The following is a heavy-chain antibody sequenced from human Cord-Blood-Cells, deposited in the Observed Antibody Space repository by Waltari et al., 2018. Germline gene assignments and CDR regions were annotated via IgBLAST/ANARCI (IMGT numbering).Heavy chain of an antibody. J-gene: IGHJ4*02. CDR3: ARDSIRGEGFDY. V-gene: IGHV6-1*01. Sequence: QVQLPQSGPCLVKPSQNLPLTCSISGDRVTSSSAAWNWTRQSPSRGLEWLGRTYYRSEWYNNYAVSVKSRITINPDTSKNQFSLQLNSVTHEDKAVYYCARDSIRGEGFDYWGQGTLVTVSS. CDR1: GDRVTSSSAA. CDR2: TYYRSEWYN. D-gene: IGHD2-21*01.